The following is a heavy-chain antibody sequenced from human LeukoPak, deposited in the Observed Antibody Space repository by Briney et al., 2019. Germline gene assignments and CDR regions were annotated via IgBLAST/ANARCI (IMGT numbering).Heavy chain of an antibody. CDR1: GYTFTGYS. CDR2: INPNSGGT. Sequence: ASVKVSCKASGYTFTGYSMHWVRQAPGQGLEWMGWINPNSGGTNYAQKFQGRVTMTRDTSISTAYMELSRLRSDDTAVYYCASLETLCSGGCCYSDYWGQGTLVTVSS. V-gene: IGHV1-2*02. J-gene: IGHJ4*02. D-gene: IGHD2-15*01. CDR3: ASLETLCSGGCCYSDY.